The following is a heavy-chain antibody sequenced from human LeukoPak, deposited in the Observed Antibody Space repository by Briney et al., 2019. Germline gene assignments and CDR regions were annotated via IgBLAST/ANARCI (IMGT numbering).Heavy chain of an antibody. Sequence: GESLKISCKGSGYSFTSYWIGWVRRMPGKGLEWMGIIYPGDSDTRYSPSFQGQVTISADKSISTAYLQWSSLKASDTAMYYCARRARITIFGVSNDAFDIWGQGTMVTVPS. CDR3: ARRARITIFGVSNDAFDI. V-gene: IGHV5-51*01. J-gene: IGHJ3*02. CDR1: GYSFTSYW. D-gene: IGHD3-3*01. CDR2: IYPGDSDT.